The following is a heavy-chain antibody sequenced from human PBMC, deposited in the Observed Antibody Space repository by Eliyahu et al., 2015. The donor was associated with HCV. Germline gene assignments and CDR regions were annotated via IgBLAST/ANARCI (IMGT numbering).Heavy chain of an antibody. J-gene: IGHJ6*02. CDR3: ARTSGTGKYYGMDV. V-gene: IGHV4-4*07. D-gene: IGHD1-14*01. CDR2: IYTSGST. CDR1: GGSISSYF. Sequence: QVQLQESGPGLVKPSETLSLTCTVSGGSISSYFWSWIRQPAGKGLEWIGRIYTSGSTSYSPSLKSRVTMSVDTSKNQFSLKLSSVTAADTAVYYCARTSGTGKYYGMDVWGQGATVTVSS.